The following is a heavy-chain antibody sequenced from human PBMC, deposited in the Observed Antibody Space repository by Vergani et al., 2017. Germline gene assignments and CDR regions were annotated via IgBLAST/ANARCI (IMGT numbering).Heavy chain of an antibody. Sequence: EVQMVESGGGLVKPGGSLRLSCAASGFVFSESPIHWVRQAPGKGLEWVSYISSSSSTIYYADSVKGRFTISRDNAKNSLYLQMNSLRAEDTAVYYCARVNIAAAGTGPYWGQGNLVTVSS. V-gene: IGHV3-48*01. CDR1: GFVFSESP. CDR3: ARVNIAAAGTGPY. CDR2: ISSSSSTI. J-gene: IGHJ4*02. D-gene: IGHD6-13*01.